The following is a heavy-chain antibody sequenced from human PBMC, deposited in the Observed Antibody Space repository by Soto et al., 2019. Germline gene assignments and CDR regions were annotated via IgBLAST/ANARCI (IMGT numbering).Heavy chain of an antibody. D-gene: IGHD6-6*01. Sequence: GGSLRLSCAASGFNFRYYAMTWVRQAPGKGLEWVSSINDNGDSTHYADSVKGRFTISRDNSKNTLYLQMNSLTAEDTAVYFCAKASNSSPWFDSWLESWGQGTLVTVSS. CDR3: AKASNSSPWFDSWLES. CDR2: INDNGDST. J-gene: IGHJ5*01. V-gene: IGHV3-23*01. CDR1: GFNFRYYA.